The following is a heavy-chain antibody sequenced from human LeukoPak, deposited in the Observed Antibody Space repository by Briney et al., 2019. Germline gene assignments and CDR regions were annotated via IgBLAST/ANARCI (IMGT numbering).Heavy chain of an antibody. CDR1: GFTFSDYY. V-gene: IGHV3-23*01. D-gene: IGHD3-10*01. J-gene: IGHJ3*02. Sequence: GGSLRLSCAASGFTFSDYYMTWIRQAPGKGLEWISYMSGSGGSTYYADSVKGRFTISRDNSKNTLYLQMNSLRAEDTAVYYCAKAKVRGVRRGDAFDIWGQGTMVTVSS. CDR2: MSGSGGST. CDR3: AKAKVRGVRRGDAFDI.